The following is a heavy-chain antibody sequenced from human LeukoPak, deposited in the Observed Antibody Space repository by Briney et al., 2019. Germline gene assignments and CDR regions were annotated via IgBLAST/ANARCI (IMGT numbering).Heavy chain of an antibody. V-gene: IGHV3-7*01. CDR3: AKGHYYDSSGSY. CDR2: IKQDGSEE. D-gene: IGHD3-22*01. CDR1: GFIFSSYW. J-gene: IGHJ4*02. Sequence: PGGSLRLSCAASGFIFSSYWMSWVRQAPGKGLEWVANIKQDGSEEYYVDSVKGRFTISRDNAKNSLYLQMNSLRAEDTAVYYCAKGHYYDSSGSYWGQGTLVTVSS.